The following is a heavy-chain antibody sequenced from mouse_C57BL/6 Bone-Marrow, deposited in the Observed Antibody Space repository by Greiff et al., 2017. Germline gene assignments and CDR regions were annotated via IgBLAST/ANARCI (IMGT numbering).Heavy chain of an antibody. CDR1: GFNIKDDY. D-gene: IGHD1-1*01. V-gene: IGHV14-4*01. Sequence: EVQLQQSGAELVRPGASVKLSCTASGFNIKDDYMHWVKQRPEQGLEWIGWIDPENGDTEYASKFQGKATITADTSSNTAYLQLSSLTSEDTAVYYCTTGGRRRGNAMDYWGQGTSVTVSS. J-gene: IGHJ4*01. CDR2: IDPENGDT. CDR3: TTGGRRRGNAMDY.